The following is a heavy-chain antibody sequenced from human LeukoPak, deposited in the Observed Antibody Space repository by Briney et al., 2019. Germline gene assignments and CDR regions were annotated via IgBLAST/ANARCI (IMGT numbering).Heavy chain of an antibody. Sequence: PGGSLRQSCAASGFIFSCYAMHWVRQAPGKGLEWVAVISYDGSNKYYADSVKGRFTISRDNSRNTLYLQMNSLRAEDTAVYYCARGTVTYLYYCDYWGQGTLVTVSS. V-gene: IGHV3-30*04. CDR2: ISYDGSNK. D-gene: IGHD4-17*01. CDR1: GFIFSCYA. CDR3: ARGTVTYLYYCDY. J-gene: IGHJ4*02.